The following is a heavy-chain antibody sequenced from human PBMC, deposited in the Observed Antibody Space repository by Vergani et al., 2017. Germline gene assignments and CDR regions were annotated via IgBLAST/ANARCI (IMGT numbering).Heavy chain of an antibody. Sequence: QVQLLESGGGVVQPGGSLRLSCAASGFTFSNYGMHWVRQAPGKGLEWVAFIRYDGSNKYYADSVKGRFTISRDNSKNTLYLQMNSLRTEDTAVYYCRGDDIVVVPAAKEDYWGQGTLVTVSS. CDR1: GFTFSNYG. CDR3: RGDDIVVVPAAKEDY. J-gene: IGHJ4*02. D-gene: IGHD2-2*01. V-gene: IGHV3-30*02. CDR2: IRYDGSNK.